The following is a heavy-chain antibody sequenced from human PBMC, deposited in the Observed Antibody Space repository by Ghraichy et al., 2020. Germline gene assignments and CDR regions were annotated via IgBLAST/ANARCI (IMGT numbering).Heavy chain of an antibody. D-gene: IGHD3-22*01. CDR2: ISGSGSVI. CDR3: ARGSSGLDNWFDP. Sequence: YISGSGSVIHYTDSVKGRFTISRDTAKSSLYLQMDSLRDDDTAVYYCARGSSGLDNWFDPWCQGTPTTV. J-gene: IGHJ5*02. V-gene: IGHV3-48*02.